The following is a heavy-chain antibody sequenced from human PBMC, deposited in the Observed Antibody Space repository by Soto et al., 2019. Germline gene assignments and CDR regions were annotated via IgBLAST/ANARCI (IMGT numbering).Heavy chain of an antibody. CDR1: GGSISSYY. CDR3: ARDRGYYGSGRYYGMDV. CDR2: IYYSGTI. Sequence: LSLTCTVSGGSISSYYWSWIRQPPGKGLEWIGYIYYSGTIKYNPSLKSRVTISEDTPKNQISLKLSSVTAADTAVYYCARDRGYYGSGRYYGMDVWGQGTTVTVSS. D-gene: IGHD3-10*01. V-gene: IGHV4-59*01. J-gene: IGHJ6*02.